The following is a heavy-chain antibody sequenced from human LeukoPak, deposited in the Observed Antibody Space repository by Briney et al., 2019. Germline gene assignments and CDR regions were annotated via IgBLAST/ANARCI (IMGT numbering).Heavy chain of an antibody. CDR1: VGTFSSYA. Sequence: SVKVSCKASVGTFSSYAISWVRQAPGQGLEWMGGIIPIFGTANYAQKFQGRGTITTDEFTSTAYMELSSLRSEDTAVYYCARGSLGYYDSSGYRAFDIWGQGTMVTVVS. D-gene: IGHD3-22*01. CDR3: ARGSLGYYDSSGYRAFDI. J-gene: IGHJ3*02. V-gene: IGHV1-69*05. CDR2: IIPIFGTA.